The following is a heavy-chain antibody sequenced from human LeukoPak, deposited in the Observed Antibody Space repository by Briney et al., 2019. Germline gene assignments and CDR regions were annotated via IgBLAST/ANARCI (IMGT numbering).Heavy chain of an antibody. Sequence: GGSLRLSCAASGFTFDDYGMSWVRQAPGKELEWVSGINWNGGSTGCADSVKGRFTISKDNAKNSLYLQMNSLRAEGTALYYCARLANYCSSTSCYIYYFDYWGQGTLVTVSS. D-gene: IGHD2-2*02. CDR3: ARLANYCSSTSCYIYYFDY. CDR1: GFTFDDYG. J-gene: IGHJ4*02. CDR2: INWNGGST. V-gene: IGHV3-20*04.